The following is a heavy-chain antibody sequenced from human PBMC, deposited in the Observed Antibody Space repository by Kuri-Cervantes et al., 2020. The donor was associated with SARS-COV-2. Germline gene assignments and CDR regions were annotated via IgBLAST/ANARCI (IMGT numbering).Heavy chain of an antibody. J-gene: IGHJ4*02. CDR2: INPNSGGT. Sequence: ASVKVSCKPSGYGFTGYYMHWVRQAPGQGLEWMGWINPNSGGTNYAQRFQGRVTMTRDTSISTAYMELSRLRSDDTAVYYCARVGPLWYSSSREHDYWAREPWSPSPQ. V-gene: IGHV1-2*02. CDR3: ARVGPLWYSSSREHDY. CDR1: GYGFTGYY. D-gene: IGHD6-13*01.